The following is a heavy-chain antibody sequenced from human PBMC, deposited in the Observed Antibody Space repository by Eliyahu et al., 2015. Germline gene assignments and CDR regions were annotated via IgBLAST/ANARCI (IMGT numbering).Heavy chain of an antibody. Sequence: QEQLVXSGGGVVQPGRSLRXSXAXXGFTFXSYDXQWVRQAPGKGVEWVALTWYDGSYVSYADAVKGRFTSSRDNSKNMLYLQMNNLRAEDTAMYYCARHSVPPYDLWGQGTLVTVSS. J-gene: IGHJ4*02. CDR3: ARHSVPPYDL. CDR2: TWYDGSYV. CDR1: GFTFXSYD. V-gene: IGHV3-33*01. D-gene: IGHD3-3*01.